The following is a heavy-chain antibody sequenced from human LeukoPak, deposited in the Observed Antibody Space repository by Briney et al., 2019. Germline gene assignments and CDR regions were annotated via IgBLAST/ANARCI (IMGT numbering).Heavy chain of an antibody. D-gene: IGHD2/OR15-2a*01. CDR1: GYTFTGYY. Sequence: ASVKVSCKASGYTFTGYYMHWVRQATGQGLEWMGWINPNSGGTNYAQKLQGRVTMTGDTSISTAYMELSRLRSDDTAVYYCAREESFDSNWFDPWGQGTLVTVSS. CDR2: INPNSGGT. J-gene: IGHJ5*02. V-gene: IGHV1-2*02. CDR3: AREESFDSNWFDP.